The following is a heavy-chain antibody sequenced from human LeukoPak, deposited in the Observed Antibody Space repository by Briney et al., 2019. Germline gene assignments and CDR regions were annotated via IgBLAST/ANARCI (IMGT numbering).Heavy chain of an antibody. Sequence: GGSLRLSCAASGFSFITVTMNWVRQAPGKGLEWVSSISSSSYYIYYADSVKGRFTISRDNAKNSLYLQMNSLSAEDTAVYYCARDPSSSSAFDYWGQGTLVTVSS. V-gene: IGHV3-21*01. CDR1: GFSFITVT. J-gene: IGHJ4*02. D-gene: IGHD6-6*01. CDR2: ISSSSYYI. CDR3: ARDPSSSSAFDY.